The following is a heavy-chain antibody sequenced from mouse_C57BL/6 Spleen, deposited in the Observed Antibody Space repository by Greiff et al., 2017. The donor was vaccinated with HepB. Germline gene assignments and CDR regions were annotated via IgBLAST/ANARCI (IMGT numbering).Heavy chain of an antibody. CDR1: GYSITSGYY. V-gene: IGHV3-6*01. J-gene: IGHJ4*01. D-gene: IGHD2-4*01. CDR3: ARPSFYYDYDVRKAMGD. CDR2: ISYDGSN. Sequence: EVQLQESGPGLVKPSQSLSLTCSVTGYSITSGYYWNWIRQPPGNKLEWMGYISYDGSNNYNPSLKNRITITRDTSKNQSFLKLNSVTTEDTATYYCARPSFYYDYDVRKAMGDWGQGTTVTVAS.